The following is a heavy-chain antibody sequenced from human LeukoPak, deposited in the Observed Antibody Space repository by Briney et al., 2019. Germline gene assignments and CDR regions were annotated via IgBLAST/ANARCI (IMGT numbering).Heavy chain of an antibody. CDR1: GFTFSNYG. CDR3: ARNYGSGSYYKSAFDY. D-gene: IGHD3-10*01. J-gene: IGHJ4*02. CDR2: ISGSGSGT. V-gene: IGHV3-23*01. Sequence: GGSLRLSCAASGFTFSNYGMSWVRQAPGKGLEWVSAISGSGSGTYYADSVKGRITISRDNSKNTLFLQMNSLRAEDTAVYYCARNYGSGSYYKSAFDYWGQGTLVTVSS.